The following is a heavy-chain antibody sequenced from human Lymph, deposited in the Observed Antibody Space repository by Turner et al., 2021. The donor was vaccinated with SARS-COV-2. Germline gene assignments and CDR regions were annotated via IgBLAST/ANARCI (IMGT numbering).Heavy chain of an antibody. D-gene: IGHD3-22*01. J-gene: IGHJ2*01. CDR2: ISSSGGTI. CDR1: RFTFNTYE. CDR3: ARDQYYDSSGYYFFRASYFDL. V-gene: IGHV3-48*03. Sequence: EVQLVESGGGLVQPGGSLRLSCSAYRFTFNTYEMNWVRPAPGKGLEWVSYISSSGGTIYYADSVKGRFTISRDNAKNSLYLKMNSLRAEDTAVYYCARDQYYDSSGYYFFRASYFDLWGRGTLVTVSS.